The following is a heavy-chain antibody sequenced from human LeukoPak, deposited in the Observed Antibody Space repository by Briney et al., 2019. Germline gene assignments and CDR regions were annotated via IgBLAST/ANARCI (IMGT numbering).Heavy chain of an antibody. CDR2: VSGSGGET. V-gene: IGHV3-23*01. CDR1: GFTFANYA. CDR3: ARASQWLAFDC. J-gene: IGHJ4*02. D-gene: IGHD6-19*01. Sequence: GGSLRLSCAASGFTFANYAMSWVRQAPGKGLEWVSSVSGSGGETHSTDSVKGRFTISRDNSKGTLYLQMSSLRAEDTAVYFCARASQWLAFDCWGQGTLVTVSP.